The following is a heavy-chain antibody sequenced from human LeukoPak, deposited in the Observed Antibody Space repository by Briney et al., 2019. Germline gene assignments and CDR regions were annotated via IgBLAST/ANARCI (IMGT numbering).Heavy chain of an antibody. CDR2: ISGSGGST. Sequence: PGGSLGLSCAASGFTFSSYAMSWVRQAPGKGLEWVSAISGSGGSTYYADSVKGRFTISRDNSKNTLYPQMNSLRAEDTAVYYCAKDHGYSSGWYVGDYWGQGTLVTVSS. J-gene: IGHJ4*02. D-gene: IGHD6-19*01. CDR3: AKDHGYSSGWYVGDY. V-gene: IGHV3-23*01. CDR1: GFTFSSYA.